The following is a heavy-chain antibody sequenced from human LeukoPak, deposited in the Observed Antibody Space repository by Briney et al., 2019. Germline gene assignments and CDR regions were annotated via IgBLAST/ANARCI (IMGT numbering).Heavy chain of an antibody. CDR2: ISYDGSNK. J-gene: IGHJ5*02. Sequence: PGGSLRLSCAASGFTFSSYAMHWVRQAPGKGLEWVAVISYDGSNKYYADSVKGRFTISRDNSKNTLYLQMNSLRAEDTAVYYCARGGRFLEWPPPNTWGQGTLVTVSS. CDR3: ARGGRFLEWPPPNT. D-gene: IGHD3-3*01. CDR1: GFTFSSYA. V-gene: IGHV3-30-3*01.